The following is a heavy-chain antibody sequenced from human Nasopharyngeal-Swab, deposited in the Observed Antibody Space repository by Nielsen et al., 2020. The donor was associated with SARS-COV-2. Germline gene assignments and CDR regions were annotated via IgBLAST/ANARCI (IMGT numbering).Heavy chain of an antibody. CDR3: ARAIGALAAY. V-gene: IGHV3-7*04. D-gene: IGHD2-15*01. CDR2: IRQDGGEI. Sequence: PGKGLEWVANIRQDGGEIYYVDSVKGRFTISRDNAKNSLYLQMNSLRAEDTAVYYCARAIGALAAYWGQGTLVTVSS. J-gene: IGHJ4*02.